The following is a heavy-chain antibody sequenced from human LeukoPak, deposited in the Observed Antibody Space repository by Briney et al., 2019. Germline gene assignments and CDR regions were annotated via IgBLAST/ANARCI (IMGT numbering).Heavy chain of an antibody. CDR2: ISTSGST. CDR3: ASPRSGYRYTFDY. CDR1: AASISNYY. V-gene: IGHV4-4*09. Sequence: SETPSLTCAVSAASISNYYWSWIRQAPGKGLEWIGYISTSGSTNYNPSLKSRVSISLDTSKNRFSLNLNFVTAADTAVYYCASPRSGYRYTFDYWGQGALVTVSS. J-gene: IGHJ4*02. D-gene: IGHD3-22*01.